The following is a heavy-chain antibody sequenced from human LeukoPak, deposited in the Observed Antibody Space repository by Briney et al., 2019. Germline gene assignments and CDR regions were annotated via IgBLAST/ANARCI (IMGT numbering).Heavy chain of an antibody. V-gene: IGHV4-4*07. CDR3: ARSQYSSGWYWFDH. D-gene: IGHD6-19*01. J-gene: IGHJ5*02. Sequence: PSETLSLTCTVSGASISAFHWTWFRQPAGKGLEWIGLIYSSGSTLFNPSLKSRVAMSVDLTKNQLSLKLTSVTAADTAVYYCARSQYSSGWYWFDHWGQGTLVTVSS. CDR2: IYSSGST. CDR1: GASISAFH.